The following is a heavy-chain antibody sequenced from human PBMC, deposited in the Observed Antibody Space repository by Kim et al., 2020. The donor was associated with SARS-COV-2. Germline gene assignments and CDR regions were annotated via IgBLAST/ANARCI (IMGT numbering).Heavy chain of an antibody. CDR3: TRGQYCGSTSCPNYGLDV. V-gene: IGHV3-21*01. CDR2: LSSSSSYI. D-gene: IGHD2-2*01. CDR1: GFTFSSYS. J-gene: IGHJ6*01. Sequence: GGSLRLSCAASGFTFSSYSMNWVRQAPGKGLEWVSSLSSSSSYIYYPDSLKGRFTISRDNAKNSLYLQMNSLRAEDTAVYYCTRGQYCGSTSCPNYGLDV.